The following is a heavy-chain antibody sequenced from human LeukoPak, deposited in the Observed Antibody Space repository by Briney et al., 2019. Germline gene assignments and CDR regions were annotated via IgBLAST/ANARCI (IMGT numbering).Heavy chain of an antibody. J-gene: IGHJ4*02. CDR2: IYSGDSDT. CDR1: GYNFSTYW. D-gene: IGHD5-18*01. CDR3: ARRSKGYSYGYDFDY. Sequence: GESLKISCKGSGYNFSTYWIGWVRQMPGKGLEWMGIIYSGDSDTRYSPSFQGQVTISADKSISTAYLQWSSLKASDTAIYYCARRSKGYSYGYDFDYWGQGTLVTVSS. V-gene: IGHV5-51*01.